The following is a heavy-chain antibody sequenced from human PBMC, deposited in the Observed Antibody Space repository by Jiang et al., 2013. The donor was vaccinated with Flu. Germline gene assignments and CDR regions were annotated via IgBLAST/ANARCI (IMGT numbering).Heavy chain of an antibody. CDR3: AKRSVTGTWYFDL. V-gene: IGHV3-23*01. CDR2: IGTSGVTT. Sequence: VQLLESGGDLVQPGGSLRLSCAASGFTFSSYAMSWVRKAPGNGLEWVSSIGTSGVTTPYADSVRGRFTISRDDSKNMLYLQMNSLRAEDTAEYYCAKRSVTGTWYFDLWGRGSLVTVFS. CDR1: GFTFSSYA. D-gene: IGHD4-17*01. J-gene: IGHJ2*01.